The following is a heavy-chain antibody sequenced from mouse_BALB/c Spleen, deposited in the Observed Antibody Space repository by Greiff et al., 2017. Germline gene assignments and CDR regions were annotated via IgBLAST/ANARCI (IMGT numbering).Heavy chain of an antibody. Sequence: EVHLVASGGGLVQPGGSRKLSCAASGFTFSSFGMHWVRQAPEKGLEWVAYISSGSSTIYYADTVKGRFTISRDNPKNTLFLQMTSLRSEDTAMYYCARWGKLHYFDYWGQGTTLTVSS. CDR1: GFTFSSFG. V-gene: IGHV5-17*02. CDR2: ISSGSSTI. J-gene: IGHJ2*01. CDR3: ARWGKLHYFDY. D-gene: IGHD1-1*01.